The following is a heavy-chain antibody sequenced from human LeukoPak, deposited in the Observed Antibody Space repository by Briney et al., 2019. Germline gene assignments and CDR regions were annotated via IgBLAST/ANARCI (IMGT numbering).Heavy chain of an antibody. CDR3: AREAGSYGDDYYFDY. D-gene: IGHD5-18*01. CDR1: GFTVSSNY. J-gene: IGHJ4*02. Sequence: GGSLRLSCAASGFTVSSNYMSWVRQAPGKGLEWVSVIYSGGSTYYADSVKGRFTISRDSSKNTLYLQMNSLRAEDTAVYYCAREAGSYGDDYYFDYWGQGTLVTVSS. CDR2: IYSGGST. V-gene: IGHV3-53*01.